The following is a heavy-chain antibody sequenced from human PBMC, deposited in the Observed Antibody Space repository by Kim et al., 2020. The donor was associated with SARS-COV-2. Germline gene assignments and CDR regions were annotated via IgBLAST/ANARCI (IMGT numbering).Heavy chain of an antibody. Sequence: SETLSLTCAVSGGSISSGGYSWSWIRQPPGKGLEWIGYIYHSGSTYYNPSLKSRVTISVDRSKNQFSLKLSSVTAADTAVYYCARARPPTSYYYDSSGYRDAFDIWGQGTMVTVSS. J-gene: IGHJ3*02. D-gene: IGHD3-22*01. CDR2: IYHSGST. CDR1: GGSISSGGYS. CDR3: ARARPPTSYYYDSSGYRDAFDI. V-gene: IGHV4-30-2*01.